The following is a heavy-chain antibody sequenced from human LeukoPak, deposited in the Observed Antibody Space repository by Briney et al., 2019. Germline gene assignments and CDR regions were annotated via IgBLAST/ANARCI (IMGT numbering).Heavy chain of an antibody. Sequence: GGSLRLSCAASGFTFSDYGMTWVRQTPGNGLEWVSNITGSGLNTYYVDSVKGRFIISRDNSKTTLYLQMNSLRVEDTAVYYCTRGLRIPSNWGQGILVTVSS. D-gene: IGHD2-21*01. CDR2: ITGSGLNT. CDR1: GFTFSDYG. J-gene: IGHJ4*02. CDR3: TRGLRIPSN. V-gene: IGHV3-23*01.